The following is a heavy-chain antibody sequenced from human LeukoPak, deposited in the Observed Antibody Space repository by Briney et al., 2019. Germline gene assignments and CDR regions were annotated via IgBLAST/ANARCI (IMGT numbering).Heavy chain of an antibody. V-gene: IGHV1-8*01. J-gene: IGHJ6*03. CDR3: ARLAARAPFNTAYYYYYMDV. Sequence: ASVKVSCKASGYTFTSYDINWVRQATGQGLEWMGWMNPNSGNTGYAQKFQGRVTITADESTSTAYMELSSLRSEDTAVYYCARLAARAPFNTAYYYYYMDVWGKGTTVTVSS. CDR1: GYTFTSYD. D-gene: IGHD6-6*01. CDR2: MNPNSGNT.